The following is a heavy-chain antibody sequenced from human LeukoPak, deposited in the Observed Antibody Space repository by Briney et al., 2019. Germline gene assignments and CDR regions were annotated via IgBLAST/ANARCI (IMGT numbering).Heavy chain of an antibody. V-gene: IGHV4-34*01. J-gene: IGHJ4*02. D-gene: IGHD5-18*01. CDR1: GGSFSGYY. CDR3: ARDQGYSYGHDY. CDR2: IYHSGST. Sequence: PSGTLSLTCAVYGGSFSGYYWSWIRQPPGKGLEWIGYIYHSGSTYYNPSLKSRVTISVDRSKNQFSLKLSSATAADTAVYYCARDQGYSYGHDYWGQGTLVTVSS.